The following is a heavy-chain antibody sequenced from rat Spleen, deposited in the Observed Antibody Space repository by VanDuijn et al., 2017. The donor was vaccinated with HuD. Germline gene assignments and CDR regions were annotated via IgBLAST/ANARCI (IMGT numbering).Heavy chain of an antibody. J-gene: IGHJ4*01. V-gene: IGHV5-31*01. CDR2: ITNTGGGT. CDR3: ARLYSTYINGDVMDA. Sequence: EVQLVESGGGLVQPGRSLKLSCVASGFTFNNYWMTWIRQAPGKGLEWVASITNTGGGTYYPDSVKGRFTISRDNAKNTLYLQMNSLRSEDTATYYCARLYSTYINGDVMDAWGQGASVTVSS. CDR1: GFTFNNYW. D-gene: IGHD1-2*01.